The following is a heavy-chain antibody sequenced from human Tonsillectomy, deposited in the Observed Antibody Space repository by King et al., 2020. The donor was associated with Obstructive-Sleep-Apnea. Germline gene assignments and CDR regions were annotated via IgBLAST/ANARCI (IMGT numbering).Heavy chain of an antibody. CDR2: IYPGDSDT. D-gene: IGHD6-19*01. V-gene: IGHV5-51*01. J-gene: IGHJ4*02. CDR1: GYSFTSYW. Sequence: QLVQSGAEVKKPGESLKISCKGSGYSFTSYWIAWVRQMPGKGLEWMGIIYPGDSDTRYSPSFQGQVTIPADKSISTAYLQWSSLKASDTAMYYCARHLEGQYSSGWYIDYWGQGTLVTVSS. CDR3: ARHLEGQYSSGWYIDY.